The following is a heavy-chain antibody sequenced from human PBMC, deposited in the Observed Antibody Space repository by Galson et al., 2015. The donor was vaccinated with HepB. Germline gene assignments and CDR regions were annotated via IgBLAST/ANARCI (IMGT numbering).Heavy chain of an antibody. D-gene: IGHD1-1*01. CDR1: GGTFSSYA. V-gene: IGHV1-69*13. J-gene: IGHJ5*02. CDR3: ARSQLAMPYNWFDP. CDR2: IIPIFGTA. Sequence: SVKVSCKASGGTFSSYAISWVRQAPGQGLEWMGGIIPIFGTANYAQKFQGRVTITADESTSTAYMELSSLRSEDTAVYYCARSQLAMPYNWFDPWGQGTLVTVSS.